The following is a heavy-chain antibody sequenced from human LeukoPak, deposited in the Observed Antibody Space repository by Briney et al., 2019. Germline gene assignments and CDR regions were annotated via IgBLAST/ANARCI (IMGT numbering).Heavy chain of an antibody. CDR2: INPSGGYT. CDR3: ARGGRSGNYRYFDY. V-gene: IGHV1-46*01. Sequence: AASVKVSCKASGYTFTRYYMHWVRQAPGQGLEWMGIINPSGGYTTYAQKFQGRVTMTRDTSISTAYMELSSLTSDDTAVYYCARGGRSGNYRYFDYWGQGTLVTVTS. CDR1: GYTFTRYY. J-gene: IGHJ4*02. D-gene: IGHD1-26*01.